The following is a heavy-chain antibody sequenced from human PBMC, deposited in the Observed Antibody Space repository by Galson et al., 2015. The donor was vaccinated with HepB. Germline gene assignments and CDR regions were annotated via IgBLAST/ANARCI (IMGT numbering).Heavy chain of an antibody. J-gene: IGHJ6*01. D-gene: IGHD2-8*01. CDR2: INTDGREI. V-gene: IGHV3-7*03. CDR1: GFTFNTYW. Sequence: SLRLSCAVSGFTFNTYWMTWVRQGPGKGLEWLANINTDGREIYYADAVKGRFTISRDNAKNSLYLHLNSVRPDDTAVYYCARGEIGMADSQFYYYSGMDVWGQGTTVTVSS. CDR3: ARGEIGMADSQFYYYSGMDV.